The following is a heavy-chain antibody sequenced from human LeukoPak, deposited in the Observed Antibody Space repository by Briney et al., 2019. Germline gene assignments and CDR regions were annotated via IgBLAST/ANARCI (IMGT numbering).Heavy chain of an antibody. D-gene: IGHD1-26*01. J-gene: IGHJ3*02. V-gene: IGHV4-39*01. CDR2: IYYSGST. CDR1: GGSISSSSYY. Sequence: SETLSLTCTVSGGSISSSSYYWGWIRQPPGTGLEWIGSIYYSGSTYYNPSLESRVTISVDTSKNQFSLKLSSVTAADTAVYYCARPGWELLDDAFDIWGQGTMVTVSS. CDR3: ARPGWELLDDAFDI.